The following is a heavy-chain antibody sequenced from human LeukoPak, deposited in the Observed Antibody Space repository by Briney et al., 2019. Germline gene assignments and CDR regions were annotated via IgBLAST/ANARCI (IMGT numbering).Heavy chain of an antibody. D-gene: IGHD3-16*01. CDR3: ARAMSTFGGVRNYFDS. CDR1: GFTFTGHN. CDR2: VSISSATI. V-gene: IGHV3-48*04. Sequence: GGSLRLSCAASGFTFTGHNMNWVRQPPGKGLEWVSFVSISSATIYYADSVKGRFRISRDNAKSSLDLEMNSLRAENTAVYYCARAMSTFGGVRNYFDSWGQGILVTVSS. J-gene: IGHJ4*02.